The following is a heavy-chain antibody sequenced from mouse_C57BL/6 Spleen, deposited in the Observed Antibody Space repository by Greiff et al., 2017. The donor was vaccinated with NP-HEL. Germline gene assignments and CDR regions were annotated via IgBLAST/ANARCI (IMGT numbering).Heavy chain of an antibody. V-gene: IGHV14-3*01. CDR1: GFNIKNTY. CDR2: IDPANGNT. CDR3: AREGYYYDYDENYFDY. D-gene: IGHD2-4*01. J-gene: IGHJ2*01. Sequence: VQLQQSVAELVRPGASVKLSCTASGFNIKNTYMHWVKQRPEQGLEWIGRIDPANGNTKYAPKFQGKATITADTSSNTAYLQLSSLTAEDTANYYCAREGYYYDYDENYFDYWGQGTTLTVSS.